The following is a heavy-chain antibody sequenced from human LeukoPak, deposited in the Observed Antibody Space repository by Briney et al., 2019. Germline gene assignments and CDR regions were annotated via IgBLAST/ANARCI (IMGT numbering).Heavy chain of an antibody. J-gene: IGHJ4*02. V-gene: IGHV3-30*18. D-gene: IGHD1-7*01. Sequence: LGGSLILSCAASGFTFDNYGMHWVRQAPGKGLEWVAIISYDGSDKYYADSVKGRFTISRHNSKNTLYLQMNSLRAEDTAVYYCAKVRVVFNWNYAYYFDSWGQGTLVTVSS. CDR1: GFTFDNYG. CDR3: AKVRVVFNWNYAYYFDS. CDR2: ISYDGSDK.